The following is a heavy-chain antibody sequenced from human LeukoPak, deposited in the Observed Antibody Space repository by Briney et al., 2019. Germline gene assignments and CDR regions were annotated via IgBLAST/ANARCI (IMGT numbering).Heavy chain of an antibody. CDR3: TSRITMIVVTPTIAFDI. CDR1: GFTFSNAW. J-gene: IGHJ3*02. V-gene: IGHV3-15*01. CDR2: IKSKTDGGTT. D-gene: IGHD3-22*01. Sequence: GGSLRLSCAASGFTFSNAWMSWVRQAPGKGLEWVGRIKSKTDGGTTDYAAPVKGRFTISRDDSKNTLYLQMNSLKTEDTAVYYCTSRITMIVVTPTIAFDIWGQGTMVTVSS.